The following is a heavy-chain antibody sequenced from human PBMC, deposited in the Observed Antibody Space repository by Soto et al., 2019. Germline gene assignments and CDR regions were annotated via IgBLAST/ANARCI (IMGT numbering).Heavy chain of an antibody. CDR3: ASYEVRGVEYYGMDV. V-gene: IGHV1-18*01. D-gene: IGHD3-10*01. Sequence: ASVKVSCKASGYTFTSYGISWVRQAPGQGLEWMGWISAYNGNTNYAQKLQGRVTMTTDTSTSTAYMELRSLRSDDTAVYYCASYEVRGVEYYGMDVWGQGTTVTVSS. CDR2: ISAYNGNT. CDR1: GYTFTSYG. J-gene: IGHJ6*02.